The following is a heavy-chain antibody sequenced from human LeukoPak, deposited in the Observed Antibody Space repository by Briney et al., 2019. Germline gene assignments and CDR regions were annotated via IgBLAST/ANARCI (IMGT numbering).Heavy chain of an antibody. CDR3: AKDQGRIVVVTAGVRAFDI. V-gene: IGHV3-30*18. CDR2: ISYDGSNK. CDR1: GFSFSRYG. J-gene: IGHJ3*02. Sequence: GRSLRLSCAASGFSFSRYGMHWVRQAPGKGLEWVAVISYDGSNKYYADSVKGRFTISRDNSKNTLYLQMNSLRAEDTAVYYCAKDQGRIVVVTAGVRAFDIWGQGTVVTVSS. D-gene: IGHD2-21*02.